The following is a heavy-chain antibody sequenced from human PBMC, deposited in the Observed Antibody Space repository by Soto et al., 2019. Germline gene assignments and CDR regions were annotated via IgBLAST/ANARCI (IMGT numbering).Heavy chain of an antibody. CDR1: GFTFSSFD. CDR3: ASSGHGGG. V-gene: IGHV3-48*01. Sequence: EVQLVESGGALVQPGGSLRLSCVASGFTFSSFDMNWVRQAPGKGLECVSYISMSSNTIYYADPVKGRFTISGDNAENSLYLQMTGLCAEDTAIDFCASSGHGGGWGQGTLVTVSS. CDR2: ISMSSNTI. J-gene: IGHJ4*02. D-gene: IGHD3-16*01.